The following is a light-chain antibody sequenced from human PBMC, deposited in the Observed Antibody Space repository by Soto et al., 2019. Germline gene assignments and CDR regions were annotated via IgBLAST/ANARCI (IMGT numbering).Light chain of an antibody. CDR1: GSNIGAGYD. Sequence: SVIAKPPSLSGASGQGVTVSCTGSGSNIGAGYDVHWYQQLPGTAPKLLILANINRPSGVPDRFSGSKSGTSASLAITGLRAEDGADYYCQSYDSTPSGYVFGTGTKVTV. J-gene: IGLJ1*01. CDR3: QSYDSTPSGYV. V-gene: IGLV1-40*01. CDR2: ANI.